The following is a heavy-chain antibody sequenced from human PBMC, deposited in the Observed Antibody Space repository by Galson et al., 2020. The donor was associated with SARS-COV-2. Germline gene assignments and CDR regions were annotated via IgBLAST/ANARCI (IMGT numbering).Heavy chain of an antibody. J-gene: IGHJ6*02. CDR1: GGSVSSGNYY. V-gene: IGHV4-61*01. Sequence: PSETLSLTCTVSGGSVSSGNYYWSWIRQPPGKGLEWIGYVYTRGITKYNPSLTSRVAISADTSKNQFSLKLSSVTTADTAVYYCARGLVVLITYLSGLDVWGQGTTVTVSS. CDR2: VYTRGIT. CDR3: ARGLVVLITYLSGLDV. D-gene: IGHD3-16*01.